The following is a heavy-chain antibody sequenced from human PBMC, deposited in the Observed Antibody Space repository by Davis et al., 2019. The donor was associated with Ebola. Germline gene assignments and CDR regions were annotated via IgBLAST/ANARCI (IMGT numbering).Heavy chain of an antibody. CDR1: GFNFKNYG. V-gene: IGHV3-23*01. D-gene: IGHD2-8*02. J-gene: IGHJ6*03. CDR3: VRDRDYWVHSYMDV. CDR2: ITGSGYTK. Sequence: GESLKISCAASGFNFKNYGMTWVRQVPGKGLEWVSSITGSGYTKYYADSLKARFTISRDSSTNTLYLHMNSLRLEDTAVYYCVRDRDYWVHSYMDVWGNGTTVIVSS.